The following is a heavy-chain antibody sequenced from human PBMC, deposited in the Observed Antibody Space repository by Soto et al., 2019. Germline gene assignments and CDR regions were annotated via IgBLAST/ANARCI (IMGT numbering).Heavy chain of an antibody. Sequence: QVQLVQSGAEVKEPGASVKVSCKASGYTFTGYHIHWVRQAPGQGLEWMGCINTNSGDTNYAQKFQGWVTMTRDTSFNTAYVQLSRLRSDDTAVYYCARWVGASNWFDPWGQGTLVTVSS. CDR2: INTNSGDT. V-gene: IGHV1-2*04. CDR3: ARWVGASNWFDP. J-gene: IGHJ5*02. D-gene: IGHD1-26*01. CDR1: GYTFTGYH.